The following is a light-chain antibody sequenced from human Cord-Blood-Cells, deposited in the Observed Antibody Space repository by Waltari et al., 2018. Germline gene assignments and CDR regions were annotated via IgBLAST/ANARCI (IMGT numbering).Light chain of an antibody. CDR1: QSVSSN. CDR3: QQYNNWPPIT. Sequence: EIVMTQAPATLSASPGERATLSCRASQSVSSNLAWYQQKPGQAPRLLIDGPSTRATGIPARFSGSGSGTEFTLTISSLQSEDFAVYYCQQYNNWPPITFGQGTRLEIK. V-gene: IGKV3-15*01. CDR2: GPS. J-gene: IGKJ5*01.